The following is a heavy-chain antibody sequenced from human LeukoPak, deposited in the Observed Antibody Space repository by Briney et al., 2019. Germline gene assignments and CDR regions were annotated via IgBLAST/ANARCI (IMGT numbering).Heavy chain of an antibody. J-gene: IGHJ6*02. CDR2: IKQDGSEK. Sequence: GGSLRLSCAASGFTFSSYWMSWVRQAPGKGLEWVANIKQDGSEKYYVDSVKGRFTISRDNAKNSLNLQMNSLRAEDTAVYYCARGAPVTTSHEYYGMDVWGQGTTVTVSS. CDR1: GFTFSSYW. V-gene: IGHV3-7*01. CDR3: ARGAPVTTSHEYYGMDV. D-gene: IGHD4-17*01.